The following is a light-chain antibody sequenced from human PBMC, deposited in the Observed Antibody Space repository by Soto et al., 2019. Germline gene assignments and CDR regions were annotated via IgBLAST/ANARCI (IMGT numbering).Light chain of an antibody. J-gene: IGKJ5*01. CDR1: QSVSSSY. Sequence: EIVLTQSPGTLSLSPGERATLSCRASQSVSSSYLAWYQQKPGQAPRLLIYGASSRATGIPDRFSGSGSGTDFTLTISRLEPEDFAVFYCQQYGTSEIIFGQGTRLETK. CDR2: GAS. V-gene: IGKV3-20*01. CDR3: QQYGTSEII.